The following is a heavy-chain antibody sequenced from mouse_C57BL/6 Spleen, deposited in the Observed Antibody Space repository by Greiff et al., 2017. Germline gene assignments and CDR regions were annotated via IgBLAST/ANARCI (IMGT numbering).Heavy chain of an antibody. CDR1: GFTFSSYA. CDR3: TRGGGTEYYAMDY. V-gene: IGHV5-9-1*02. D-gene: IGHD4-1*01. J-gene: IGHJ4*01. CDR2: ISSGGDYI. Sequence: EVQGVESGEGLVKPGGSLKLSCAASGFTFSSYAMSWVRQTPEKRLEWVAYISSGGDYIYYADTVKGRFTISRDNARNTLYLQMSSLKSEDTAMYYCTRGGGTEYYAMDYWGQGTSVTVSS.